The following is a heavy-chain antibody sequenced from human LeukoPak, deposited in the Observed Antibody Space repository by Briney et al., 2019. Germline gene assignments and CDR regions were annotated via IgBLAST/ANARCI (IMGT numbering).Heavy chain of an antibody. CDR2: ISAYNGNT. Sequence: ASVKVSCKASGYTFTSYGISWVRQAPGQGLEWMGWISAYNGNTNYAQKLQGRVTMTTDTSTSTAYMELRSLRSDDTAVYYCARDDCSGGSCYWRVSGAFDIWGQGTMVTVSS. D-gene: IGHD2-15*01. CDR1: GYTFTSYG. J-gene: IGHJ3*02. CDR3: ARDDCSGGSCYWRVSGAFDI. V-gene: IGHV1-18*01.